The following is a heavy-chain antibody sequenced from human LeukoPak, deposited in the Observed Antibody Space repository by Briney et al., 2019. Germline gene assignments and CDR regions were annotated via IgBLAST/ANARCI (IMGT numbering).Heavy chain of an antibody. CDR3: AKAPIWFGELLNLGPYYYYYYMDV. CDR1: GFTFSSYG. Sequence: GGSLRLSCAASGFTFSSYGMSWVRQAPGKGLEWVSAISGSGGSTYYADSVKGRFTISRDNSKNTLYLQMNSLRAEDTAVYYCAKAPIWFGELLNLGPYYYYYYMDVWGKGTTVTISS. J-gene: IGHJ6*03. CDR2: ISGSGGST. D-gene: IGHD3-10*01. V-gene: IGHV3-23*01.